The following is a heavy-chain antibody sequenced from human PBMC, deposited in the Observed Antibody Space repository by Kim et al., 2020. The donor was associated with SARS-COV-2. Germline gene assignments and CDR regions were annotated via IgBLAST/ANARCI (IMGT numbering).Heavy chain of an antibody. Sequence: SETLSLTCTVSGGSISSSSYYWGWIRQPPGKGLEWIGSIYYSGSTYYNPSLKSRVTISVDTSKNQFSLKLSSVTAADTAVYYCARLIKGRVLGWGQGTLVTVSS. CDR1: GGSISSSSYY. D-gene: IGHD3-10*01. CDR3: ARLIKGRVLG. CDR2: IYYSGST. V-gene: IGHV4-39*01. J-gene: IGHJ4*02.